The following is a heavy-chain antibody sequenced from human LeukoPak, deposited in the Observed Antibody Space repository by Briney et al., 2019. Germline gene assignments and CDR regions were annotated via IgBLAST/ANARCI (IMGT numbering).Heavy chain of an antibody. V-gene: IGHV4-30-4*08. D-gene: IGHD3-3*01. CDR1: GGSISSGDYY. CDR2: IYYSGST. CDR3: ARDRDFWSGQWAYYMDV. J-gene: IGHJ6*03. Sequence: PSETLSLTCTVSGGSISSGDYYWSWIRQPPGKGLEWIGYIYYSGSTYYNPSLKSRVTISVDTSKNQFSLKLSSVTAADTAVYYCARDRDFWSGQWAYYMDVWGKGTTVTVSS.